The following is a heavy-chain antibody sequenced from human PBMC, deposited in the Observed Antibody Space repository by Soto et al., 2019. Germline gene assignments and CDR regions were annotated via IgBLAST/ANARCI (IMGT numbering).Heavy chain of an antibody. CDR1: GGPFSSYS. J-gene: IGHJ4*02. Sequence: SVKVSCKASGGPFSSYSVSGVRQAPGQGLEWMGGIIPIFGTANYAQKFQGRVTITADKSTRTAYMELSSLRSEDTAVYYSALASYYDFWIGYYRLDYWGQGTQVTVSS. V-gene: IGHV1-69*06. CDR3: ALASYYDFWIGYYRLDY. D-gene: IGHD3-3*01. CDR2: IIPIFGTA.